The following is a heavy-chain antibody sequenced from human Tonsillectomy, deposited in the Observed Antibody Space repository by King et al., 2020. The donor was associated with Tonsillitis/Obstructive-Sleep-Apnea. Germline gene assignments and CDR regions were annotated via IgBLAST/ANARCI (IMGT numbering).Heavy chain of an antibody. D-gene: IGHD6-19*01. CDR1: GFKFSSYA. CDR2: ISYDGSNK. V-gene: IGHV3-30*04. CDR3: ARSIQGWHYFDD. J-gene: IGHJ4*02. Sequence: VQLVESGGGVVQPGRSLRLSCAASGFKFSSYAMHWVRQAPGKGLEWVAFISYDGSNKYYADSVKGRFTISRDNSKNTLFLQMNSLRVEDTAVYYCARSIQGWHYFDDWGQGTLVTVSS.